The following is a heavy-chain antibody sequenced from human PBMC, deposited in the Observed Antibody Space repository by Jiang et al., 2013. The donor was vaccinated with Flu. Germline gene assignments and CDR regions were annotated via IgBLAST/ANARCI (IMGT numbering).Heavy chain of an antibody. D-gene: IGHD3-10*01. CDR2: IYWDDDQ. J-gene: IGHJ4*02. Sequence: KPTQTLTLTCTFSGFSLSTPGAGVGWVRQPPGKALEWLAIIYWDDDQYFTPYLKSRLTITKDTSKNQVVLTMTNMDPVDTATYYCAHSGWFGESEGLFDYWGQGTLVTVSS. V-gene: IGHV2-5*02. CDR1: GFSLSTPGAG. CDR3: AHSGWFGESEGLFDY.